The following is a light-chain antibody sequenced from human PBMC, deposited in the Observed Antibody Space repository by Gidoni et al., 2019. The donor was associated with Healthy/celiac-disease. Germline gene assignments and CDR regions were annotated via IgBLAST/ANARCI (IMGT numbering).Light chain of an antibody. CDR2: AAS. Sequence: IKLTQSPSSLSASVGDRVTITCRASQGISRYLAWYQQKPGKAPKLLIYAASTLQSVVPSRFSGSGSGTDFTLTISSLQPEDFATYYCQQHNSYPQTFGQXTKVEIK. J-gene: IGKJ1*01. CDR3: QQHNSYPQT. CDR1: QGISRY. V-gene: IGKV1-9*01.